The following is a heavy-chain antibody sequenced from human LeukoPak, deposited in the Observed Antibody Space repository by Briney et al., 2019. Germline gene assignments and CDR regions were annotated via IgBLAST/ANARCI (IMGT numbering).Heavy chain of an antibody. J-gene: IGHJ6*02. CDR1: GGSISSYY. V-gene: IGHV4-4*07. Sequence: PSETLSLTCTVSGGSISSYYWSWIRQPAGKGLEWIGRIYTSGSTNYNPSLKSRVTMSVDTSKNQFSLKLSSVTAADTAVYYCARDGCGSYYYYYGMDVWGQGTTVTVSS. CDR3: ARDGCGSYYYYYGMDV. CDR2: IYTSGST. D-gene: IGHD1-26*01.